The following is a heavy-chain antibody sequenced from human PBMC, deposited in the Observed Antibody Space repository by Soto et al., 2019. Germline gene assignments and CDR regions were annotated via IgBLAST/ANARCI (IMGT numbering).Heavy chain of an antibody. Sequence: QVQLQESGPGLVKPSGTLSLTCAVSGGSISSSNWWSWVRQPPGKGLEWIGEIYHSGSTNYNPSLKSRVTIXXDXSXXQFSLKLSSVTAADTAVYYCARGRFGDYADEYFQHWGQGTLVTVSS. CDR1: GGSISSSNW. CDR2: IYHSGST. J-gene: IGHJ1*01. V-gene: IGHV4-4*02. CDR3: ARGRFGDYADEYFQH. D-gene: IGHD4-17*01.